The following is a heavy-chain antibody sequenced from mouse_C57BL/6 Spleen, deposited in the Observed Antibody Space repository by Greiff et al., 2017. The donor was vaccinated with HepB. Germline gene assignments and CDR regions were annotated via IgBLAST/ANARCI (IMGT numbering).Heavy chain of an antibody. V-gene: IGHV5-17*01. Sequence: EVHLVESGGGLVKPGGSLKLSCAASGFTFSDYGMHWVRQAPEKGLEWVAYISSGSSTIYYADTVKGRFTISRDNAKNTLFLQMTSLRSEDTAMYYCARQAGVVSYYFDYWGQGTTLTVSS. CDR3: ARQAGVVSYYFDY. J-gene: IGHJ2*01. CDR1: GFTFSDYG. CDR2: ISSGSSTI. D-gene: IGHD1-1*01.